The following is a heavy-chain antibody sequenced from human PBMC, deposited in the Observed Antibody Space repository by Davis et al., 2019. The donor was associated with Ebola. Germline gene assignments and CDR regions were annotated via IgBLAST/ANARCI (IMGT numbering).Heavy chain of an antibody. CDR2: INPNSGGT. D-gene: IGHD4-17*01. CDR3: ARDGYGDDRVEAFDI. CDR1: GYTFTGYY. V-gene: IGHV1-2*02. Sequence: ASVKVSCKASGYTFTGYYMHWVRQAPGQGLEWMGWINPNSGGTNYAQKFQCRVTMTRDTSISTAYMELSRLRSDDTAVYYCARDGYGDDRVEAFDIWGQGTMVTVSS. J-gene: IGHJ3*02.